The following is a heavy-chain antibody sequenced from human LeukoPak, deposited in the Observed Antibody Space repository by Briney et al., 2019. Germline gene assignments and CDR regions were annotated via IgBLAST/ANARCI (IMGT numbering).Heavy chain of an antibody. D-gene: IGHD3-10*01. J-gene: IGHJ4*02. Sequence: GASVKVSCKASGYTFRSYGISWMRQAPGQGLEWMGWISGYNGHTEYAPKIQGRVTMSTDTSTSTAYMEVRSLTSDDTALYYCAIYAGAGGLVRGVLVHWGQGTLVTVSS. V-gene: IGHV1-18*04. CDR3: AIYAGAGGLVRGVLVH. CDR2: ISGYNGHT. CDR1: GYTFRSYG.